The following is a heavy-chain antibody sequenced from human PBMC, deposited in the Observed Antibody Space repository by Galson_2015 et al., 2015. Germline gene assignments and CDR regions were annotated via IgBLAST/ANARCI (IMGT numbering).Heavy chain of an antibody. CDR2: MNPNSGNT. V-gene: IGHV1-8*01. J-gene: IGHJ5*02. Sequence: SVKVSCKASGYTFTSYDINWGRQATGQGLEWMGWMNPNSGNTGYAQKFQGRVTMTRNTSISTAYMELSSLRSEDTAVYYCAREFHPGHWFDPWGQGTLVTVSS. CDR3: AREFHPGHWFDP. CDR1: GYTFTSYD.